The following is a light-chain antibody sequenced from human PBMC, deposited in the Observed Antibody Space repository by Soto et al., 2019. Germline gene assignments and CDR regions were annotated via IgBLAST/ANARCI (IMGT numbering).Light chain of an antibody. V-gene: IGKV1-39*01. J-gene: IGKJ1*01. CDR3: QQSYSRPRT. CDR1: QSISSY. CDR2: TTS. Sequence: DIQMTQSPSSLSASVGDRVTITCRASQSISSYLNWYQQKPGKAPDLLIYTTSNLESGVPSRFSGSGSGTDFTLTMSSLQPEDVATYLWQQSYSRPRTFGQGTKVEI.